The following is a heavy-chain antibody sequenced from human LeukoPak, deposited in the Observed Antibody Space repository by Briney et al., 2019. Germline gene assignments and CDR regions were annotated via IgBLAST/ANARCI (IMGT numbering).Heavy chain of an antibody. D-gene: IGHD6-6*01. J-gene: IGHJ4*02. CDR3: AKDLGYSSSSGGFDY. CDR1: GFTFSSYA. V-gene: IGHV3-23*01. Sequence: GGSLRLSCAVSGFTFSSYAMSWVRQAPGKGLEWVSGISGSGDDTFYADSVKGRFTISRDISKNTLYLQMNSLRDEDTAVYYCAKDLGYSSSSGGFDYWGQGTLVTVSS. CDR2: ISGSGDDT.